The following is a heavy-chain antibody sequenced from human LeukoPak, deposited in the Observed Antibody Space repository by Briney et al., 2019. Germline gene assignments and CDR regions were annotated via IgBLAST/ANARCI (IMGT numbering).Heavy chain of an antibody. D-gene: IGHD2/OR15-2a*01. Sequence: GGSLRLSCAASRFSFSAYPMGWVRRAPGKGLEWVANINQDGSEKYYADSVEGRFTISRDNAKSSVYLQMNSLKAEDTAVFYCARGPMTVISLGGRGTLVTVSS. CDR3: ARGPMTVISL. J-gene: IGHJ4*02. CDR2: INQDGSEK. CDR1: RFSFSAYP. V-gene: IGHV3-7*01.